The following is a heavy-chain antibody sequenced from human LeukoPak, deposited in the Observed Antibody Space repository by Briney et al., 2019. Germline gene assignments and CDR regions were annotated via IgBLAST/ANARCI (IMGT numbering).Heavy chain of an antibody. D-gene: IGHD3-10*01. CDR2: INPNSGGT. V-gene: IGHV1-2*02. Sequence: GASVKVSCKVSGYTLTELSMHWVRQAPGKGLEWMGWINPNSGGTNYAQKFQGRVTMTRDTSISTAYMELSRLRSDDTAVYYCARDGVLLWFGEIHTPWDPWGQGTLVTVSP. CDR1: GYTLTELS. J-gene: IGHJ5*02. CDR3: ARDGVLLWFGEIHTPWDP.